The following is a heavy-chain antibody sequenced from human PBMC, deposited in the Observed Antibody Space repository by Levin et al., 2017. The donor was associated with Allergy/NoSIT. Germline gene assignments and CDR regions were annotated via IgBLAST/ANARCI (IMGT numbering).Heavy chain of an antibody. CDR3: ADGYYDYGMDV. CDR1: GFTFSTYW. CDR2: IKPDGSEK. V-gene: IGHV3-7*01. D-gene: IGHD2-8*01. J-gene: IGHJ6*02. Sequence: GESLKISCVDSGFTFSTYWMSWVRQAPGKGLEWVANIKPDGSEKYYVDSVKGRFTIPRDNAKNSLYLQMNSLRVEDTAVYYCADGYYDYGMDVWGQGTTVTVSS.